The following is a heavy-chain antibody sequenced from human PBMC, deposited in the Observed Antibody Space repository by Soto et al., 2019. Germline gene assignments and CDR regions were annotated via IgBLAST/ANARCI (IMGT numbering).Heavy chain of an antibody. CDR3: ARGIAARHSAFDI. D-gene: IGHD6-25*01. V-gene: IGHV5-51*01. CDR1: GYSFTSYW. Sequence: GDSLKISCKGSGYSFTSYWIGWVRQMPGKGLEWMGIIYPGDSDTRYSPSFQGQVTISADKSISTAFLQWSSLKASNTATYYCARGIAARHSAFDIWRQGKMVAVSS. J-gene: IGHJ3*02. CDR2: IYPGDSDT.